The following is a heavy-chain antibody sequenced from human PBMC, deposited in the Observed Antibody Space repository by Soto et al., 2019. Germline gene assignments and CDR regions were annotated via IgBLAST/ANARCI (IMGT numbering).Heavy chain of an antibody. V-gene: IGHV4-30-4*01. CDR2: SHYSGST. CDR1: GASISSGDYY. CDR3: AREMRYCTNGVCLSYGMDV. Sequence: SETLSLTCNVSGASISSGDYYWSWIRQPPGKGLEWIGYSHYSGSTYYNPSLKSRVTISVDTSKNQFSLKLTSVTATDTAVYFCAREMRYCTNGVCLSYGMDVWGQGTTVTVSS. J-gene: IGHJ6*02. D-gene: IGHD2-8*01.